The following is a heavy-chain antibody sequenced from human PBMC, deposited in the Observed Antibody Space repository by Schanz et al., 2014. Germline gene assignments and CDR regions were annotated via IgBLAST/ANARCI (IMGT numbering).Heavy chain of an antibody. Sequence: VQLVESGGGVVQPGRSLRLSCATSGLNFDYYGINWVRQAPGKGLEWVANINQDGSEKYYVDSVKGRFTISRDNAKNSLYLQMNGLRAEDTAVFYCARDGAELYYFDDWGQGTLVTVSS. CDR3: ARDGAELYYFDD. CDR1: GLNFDYYG. D-gene: IGHD1-1*01. J-gene: IGHJ4*02. CDR2: INQDGSEK. V-gene: IGHV3-7*01.